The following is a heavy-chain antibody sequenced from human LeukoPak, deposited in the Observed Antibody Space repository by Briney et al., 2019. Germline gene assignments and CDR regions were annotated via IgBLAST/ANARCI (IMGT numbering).Heavy chain of an antibody. Sequence: GGSLRLSCAASGLTFNSYWMHWVRQVAGKGLVCVARINGDASNTTYADSVKGRFTISRDNAKNTLYLQMNSLRVDDTAVYYCARAMPHDNWFDPWGQGSLVTVSS. D-gene: IGHD2-2*01. V-gene: IGHV3-74*03. CDR3: ARAMPHDNWFDP. CDR1: GLTFNSYW. CDR2: INGDASNT. J-gene: IGHJ5*02.